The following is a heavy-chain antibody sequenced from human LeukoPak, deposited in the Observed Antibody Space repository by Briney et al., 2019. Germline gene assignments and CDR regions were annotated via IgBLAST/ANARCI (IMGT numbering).Heavy chain of an antibody. CDR2: IISSGSTI. J-gene: IGHJ6*04. Sequence: GGSLTLSCAASGFNFSSFEMNWARQAPGKGLEWVSYIISSGSTIYYADSVKGRYTIPRDNAKNSLYLQMNSLRAEDTAVYYCAELGFAMIGGVWGKGTTVTISS. CDR1: GFNFSSFE. V-gene: IGHV3-48*03. D-gene: IGHD3-10*02. CDR3: AELGFAMIGGV.